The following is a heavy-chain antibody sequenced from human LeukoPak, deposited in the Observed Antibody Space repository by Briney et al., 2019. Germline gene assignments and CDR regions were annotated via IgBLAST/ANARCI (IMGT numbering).Heavy chain of an antibody. D-gene: IGHD3-22*01. V-gene: IGHV1-8*01. Sequence: ASVKVSCKASGYTFTSYLINWVRQATGQGLEWMGWMNPNSGNTGYTQKFQGRVTMTRNTSISTAYMELSSLRSEDTAVYYCARGHDYSYYDSIGWPNIDVWGKGTTVTISS. CDR2: MNPNSGNT. CDR1: GYTFTSYL. J-gene: IGHJ6*03. CDR3: ARGHDYSYYDSIGWPNIDV.